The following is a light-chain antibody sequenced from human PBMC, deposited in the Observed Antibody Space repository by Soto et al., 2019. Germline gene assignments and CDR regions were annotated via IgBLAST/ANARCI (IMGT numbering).Light chain of an antibody. CDR3: LQTIQVPLT. V-gene: IGKV2D-29*02. J-gene: IGKJ4*01. CDR1: QSLLHSDAKTY. CDR2: EVS. Sequence: DTVMTQTPPSMSVTPGQPASISCKSSQSLLHSDAKTYLYWYLQKPGQSPQFLIYEVSNRFSGVPDRFSGSGSETDFKLKISRVEAEDVGVYYCLQTIQVPLTFGEGTKVEIK.